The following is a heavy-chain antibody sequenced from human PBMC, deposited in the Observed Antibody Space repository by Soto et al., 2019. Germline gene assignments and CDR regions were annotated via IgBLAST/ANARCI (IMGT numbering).Heavy chain of an antibody. CDR2: ISYDGSNK. CDR1: GFTFSSYA. J-gene: IGHJ6*02. CDR3: ATTCRPYYSYYGMDV. Sequence: QVQLVESGGGVVQPGRSLRLSCAASGFTFSSYAMHWVRQAPGKGLEWVAVISYDGSNKYYADSVKGRFTISRDNSKNTPYLQMNSLRAEDTAVYYCATTCRPYYSYYGMDVWGQGTTVTVSS. V-gene: IGHV3-30-3*01.